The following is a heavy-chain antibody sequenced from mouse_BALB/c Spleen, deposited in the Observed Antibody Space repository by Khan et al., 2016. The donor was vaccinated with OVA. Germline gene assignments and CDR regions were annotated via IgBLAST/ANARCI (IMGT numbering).Heavy chain of an antibody. V-gene: IGHV1S81*02. J-gene: IGHJ3*01. Sequence: QVQLQQSGAELVKPGASVKLSCKASGYTFSSYYIYWVKQRPGQGLEWIGEINPNNGGTNFNEKFKSKATLTVDRSSSTAYMQLSSLTSEDSAVFDCTRSGYGSFAYWGQGTLVTVSA. CDR1: GYTFSSYY. D-gene: IGHD2-10*02. CDR2: INPNNGGT. CDR3: TRSGYGSFAY.